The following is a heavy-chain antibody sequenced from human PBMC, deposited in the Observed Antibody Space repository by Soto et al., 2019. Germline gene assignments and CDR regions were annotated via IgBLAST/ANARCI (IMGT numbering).Heavy chain of an antibody. D-gene: IGHD5-12*01. V-gene: IGHV3-7*03. CDR1: GFTFTTYW. Sequence: AGGSLRLSCAASGFTFTTYWMSWVRQAPGKGLEWVAHIKQDGSEKYYVDSVKGRFTISRDNAKNSLYLQMNSLRAEDTAVYYCVRERYSCPFWGRGTLVTVSS. CDR2: IKQDGSEK. J-gene: IGHJ4*02. CDR3: VRERYSCPF.